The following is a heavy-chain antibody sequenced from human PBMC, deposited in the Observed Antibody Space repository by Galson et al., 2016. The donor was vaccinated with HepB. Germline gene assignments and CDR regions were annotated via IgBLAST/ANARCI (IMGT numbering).Heavy chain of an antibody. D-gene: IGHD3-10*01. V-gene: IGHV3-30*18. CDR3: AKDREEYYYGMDV. CDR2: ISYDGNNK. Sequence: SLRLSCAASGFTFSSYGMHWVRQAPGKGLEWVAIISYDGNNKYYADSVKGRFTISRDNSKNTLYLQMNSLRAEDTAVFYCAKDREEYYYGMDVWGQGTTVTVSS. CDR1: GFTFSSYG. J-gene: IGHJ6*02.